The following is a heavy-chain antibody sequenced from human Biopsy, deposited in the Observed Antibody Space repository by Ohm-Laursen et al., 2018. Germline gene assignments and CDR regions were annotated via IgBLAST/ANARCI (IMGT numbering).Heavy chain of an antibody. CDR1: GGSVSSGSHY. CDR2: IYYNGSS. V-gene: IGHV4-61*01. J-gene: IGHJ4*02. CDR3: ARGMRTTGWPYFDY. Sequence: SDTLSLTCPVSGGSVSSGSHYWSWIRQPPGKGLEWIGFIYYNGSSKYNPSLKSRVTMSVDTSKNQFSLRLNSVTAADTAVYYCARGMRTTGWPYFDYWGQGTLVIVSS. D-gene: IGHD2/OR15-2a*01.